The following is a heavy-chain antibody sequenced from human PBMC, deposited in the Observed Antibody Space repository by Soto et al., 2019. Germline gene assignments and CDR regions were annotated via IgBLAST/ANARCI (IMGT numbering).Heavy chain of an antibody. CDR1: GLPFSGFA. J-gene: IGHJ4*02. CDR3: ARVGRGYSYGNGFDY. D-gene: IGHD5-18*01. V-gene: IGHV3-30-3*01. CDR2: ISYDGINT. Sequence: GGSLRLSCAAPGLPFSGFAMHWVRQAPAKGLEWVAVISYDGINTYYADSVKGRFTISRDDSKNTLYLQINSLRTDDTAVYYCARVGRGYSYGNGFDYWGQGTQVTVPS.